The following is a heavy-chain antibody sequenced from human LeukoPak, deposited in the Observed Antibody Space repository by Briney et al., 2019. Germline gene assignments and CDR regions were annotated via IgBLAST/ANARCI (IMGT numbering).Heavy chain of an antibody. Sequence: PSETLSLTCEVSGGSFSGYYRTWIRQSPGKGLEWIGEIYHSGSTNYNPSLMRRVTMSVDTSKNQFSLSLTAVTDADTALYYCARARRGYVRLDYWGQGTLVTVSS. J-gene: IGHJ4*02. CDR2: IYHSGST. CDR1: GGSFSGYY. D-gene: IGHD5-12*01. CDR3: ARARRGYVRLDY. V-gene: IGHV4-34*01.